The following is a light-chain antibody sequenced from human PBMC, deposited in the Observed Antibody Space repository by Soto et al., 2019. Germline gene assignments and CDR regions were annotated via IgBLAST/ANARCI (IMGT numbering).Light chain of an antibody. V-gene: IGLV7-46*01. J-gene: IGLJ3*02. CDR3: LLSYSPTRG. CDR2: DTR. CDR1: TGAVTSGHY. Sequence: QTVVTQEPSLTVSPGGTVTLTCGSSTGAVTSGHYPYWFQQKPGQAPRTLIYDTRNRHSWTPARFSGSLLGGKAALTLSGAQPEDEAEYYCLLSYSPTRGFGGGTKLTVL.